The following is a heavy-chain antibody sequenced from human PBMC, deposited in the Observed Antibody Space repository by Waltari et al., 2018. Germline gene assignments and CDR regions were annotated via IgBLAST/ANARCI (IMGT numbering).Heavy chain of an antibody. V-gene: IGHV4-39*01. CDR1: GGSIDSSSYY. J-gene: IGHJ6*02. CDR3: ARLSSTSTGNYYYGLDV. D-gene: IGHD3-10*01. CDR2: INHTGTT. Sequence: QLQLQESGPGLVKPSETLSLTCTVSGGSIDSSSYYWGWTRQPPGKGLGWIGTINHTGTTYDKPSLKSRVTLSIDTSKNQFSLKLSSVIATDTAVYYCARLSSTSTGNYYYGLDVWGQGTTVTVSS.